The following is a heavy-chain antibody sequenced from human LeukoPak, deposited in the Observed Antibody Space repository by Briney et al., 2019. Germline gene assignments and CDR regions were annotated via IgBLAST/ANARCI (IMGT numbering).Heavy chain of an antibody. Sequence: TSETLSLTSTVSGGSISSYYWSWIRQPPGKGLEWIGYIYYSGSTNYNPSLKSRVTISVDTSKNQFSLKLSSVTAADTAVYYCARSSLVGAINGGYYFDYWGQGTLVTVSS. CDR2: IYYSGST. J-gene: IGHJ4*02. D-gene: IGHD1-26*01. CDR1: GGSISSYY. CDR3: ARSSLVGAINGGYYFDY. V-gene: IGHV4-59*01.